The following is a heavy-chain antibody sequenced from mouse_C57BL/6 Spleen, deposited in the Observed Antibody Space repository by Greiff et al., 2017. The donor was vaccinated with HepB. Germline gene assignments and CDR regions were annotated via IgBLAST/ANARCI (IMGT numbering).Heavy chain of an antibody. Sequence: QVQLQHSGAELARPGASVKLSCKASGYTFTSYGISWVKQRTGQGLEWIGEIYPRSGNTYYNEKFKGKATLTADKSSSTAYMELRSLTSEDSAVYFCASGDYYGSSLYYAMDYWGQGTSVTVSS. V-gene: IGHV1-81*01. CDR3: ASGDYYGSSLYYAMDY. J-gene: IGHJ4*01. CDR2: IYPRSGNT. CDR1: GYTFTSYG. D-gene: IGHD1-1*01.